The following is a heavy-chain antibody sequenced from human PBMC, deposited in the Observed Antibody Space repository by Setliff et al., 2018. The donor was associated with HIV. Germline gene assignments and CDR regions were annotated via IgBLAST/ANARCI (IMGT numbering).Heavy chain of an antibody. CDR1: GFAFESYA. Sequence: GGSLRLSCTASGFAFESYAMHWVRQAPGKGLEWVSGISWSSGNIVYADSVKGRFTISRDNAKNSLYLQMNSLRAEDTAVYYCARAKTSGTYYGWSYWGQGTLVTVSS. D-gene: IGHD1-26*01. J-gene: IGHJ4*02. CDR3: ARAKTSGTYYGWSY. CDR2: ISWSSGNI. V-gene: IGHV3-9*01.